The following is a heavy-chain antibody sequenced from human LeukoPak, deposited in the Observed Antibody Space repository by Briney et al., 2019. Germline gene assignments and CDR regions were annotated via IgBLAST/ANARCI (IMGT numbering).Heavy chain of an antibody. Sequence: GESLKISCKGSGYSFTSYWIGWVRQMPGKGLEWMGIIYPGDSDTRYSPSFQGQVTISADKSISTAYLQWSSLKASDTAMYYCARRSGDSSGWSNRYFDLWGRGTLVTVSS. CDR1: GYSFTSYW. V-gene: IGHV5-51*01. D-gene: IGHD6-19*01. J-gene: IGHJ2*01. CDR2: IYPGDSDT. CDR3: ARRSGDSSGWSNRYFDL.